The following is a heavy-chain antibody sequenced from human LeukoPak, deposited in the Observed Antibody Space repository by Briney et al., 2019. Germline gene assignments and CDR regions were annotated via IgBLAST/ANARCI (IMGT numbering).Heavy chain of an antibody. CDR1: GFTFSSYS. Sequence: KPGGSLRLSCAASGFTFSSYSMNWVRQAPGKGLEWVSSISSSSSYIYYADSVKGRFTISRDNSKNTLYLQMSSLRAEDTAVYYCLKGYCSSISCYGDYWGQGTLVTVSS. V-gene: IGHV3-21*01. CDR3: LKGYCSSISCYGDY. J-gene: IGHJ4*02. D-gene: IGHD2-2*01. CDR2: ISSSSSYI.